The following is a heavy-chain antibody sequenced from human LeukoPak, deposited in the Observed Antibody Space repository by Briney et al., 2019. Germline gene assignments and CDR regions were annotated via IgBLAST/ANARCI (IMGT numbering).Heavy chain of an antibody. CDR1: GFRFSDYY. CDR3: AKGGIRYGYWFDH. CDR2: ISSTGNSI. J-gene: IGHJ5*02. D-gene: IGHD3-10*01. Sequence: PGGSLRLSCAATGFRFSDYYMSWIRQAPGKGLEWVAYISSTGNSIFYADSVKGRFTISRDHAKNSLSLQLNSLRAEDTAVYYCAKGGIRYGYWFDHWGQETLVTVSS. V-gene: IGHV3-11*01.